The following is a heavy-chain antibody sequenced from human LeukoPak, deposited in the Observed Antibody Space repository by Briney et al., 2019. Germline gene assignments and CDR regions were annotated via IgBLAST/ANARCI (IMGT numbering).Heavy chain of an antibody. CDR1: GFTFSTYA. CDR3: AKHSRGSFRGASAFDY. D-gene: IGHD1-26*01. CDR2: ISVTGGST. J-gene: IGHJ4*02. V-gene: IGHV3-23*01. Sequence: GGSLRLSCAASGFTFSTYAMSWVRQAPGRGLEWVSAISVTGGSTYSADSVKGRFTISRDNSKNTLYLQMNSLRAEDTAAYYCAKHSRGSFRGASAFDYWGQGTVVTVSS.